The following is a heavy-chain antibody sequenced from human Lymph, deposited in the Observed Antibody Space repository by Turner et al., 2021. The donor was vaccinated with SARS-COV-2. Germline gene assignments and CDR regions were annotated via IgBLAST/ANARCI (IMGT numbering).Heavy chain of an antibody. Sequence: QVQLVESGGGVVQPGRALRLPCAASGFTFSSHARHWVRQAPGKGLEWVALISYDGSNKYYADSVKGRFTISRDNSKNTLYLQMNSLRAEDTAVYYCARDVGAALDYWGQGTMVTVSS. CDR2: ISYDGSNK. V-gene: IGHV3-30-3*01. CDR1: GFTFSSHA. D-gene: IGHD6-25*01. CDR3: ARDVGAALDY. J-gene: IGHJ4*02.